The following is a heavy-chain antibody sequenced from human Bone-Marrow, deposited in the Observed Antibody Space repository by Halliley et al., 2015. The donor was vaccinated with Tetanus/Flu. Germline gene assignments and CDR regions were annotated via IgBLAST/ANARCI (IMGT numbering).Heavy chain of an antibody. Sequence: IGTAGDKYYPGSVKGRFTISRENAKNSLYLQMNSLRAGDTAVYYCARRQSSRWYGNYFYGMDVWGQGTTVTVSS. V-gene: IGHV3-13*01. CDR3: ARRQSSRWYGNYFYGMDV. D-gene: IGHD6-13*01. CDR2: IGTAGDK. J-gene: IGHJ6*02.